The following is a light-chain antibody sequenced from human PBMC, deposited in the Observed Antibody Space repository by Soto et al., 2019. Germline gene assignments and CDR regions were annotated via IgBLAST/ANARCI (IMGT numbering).Light chain of an antibody. V-gene: IGLV2-23*01. Sequence: QSVLPQPASWSGSPGQSITISCSGTSSDVGSSNLVSWYQQHPGKAPKLIIFEGDRRPSGVSGRFSGSKSGNTASLTISGLQAEDEADYYCCSFARSTTFYVFGTGTKVTVL. CDR2: EGD. CDR3: CSFARSTTFYV. CDR1: SSDVGSSNL. J-gene: IGLJ1*01.